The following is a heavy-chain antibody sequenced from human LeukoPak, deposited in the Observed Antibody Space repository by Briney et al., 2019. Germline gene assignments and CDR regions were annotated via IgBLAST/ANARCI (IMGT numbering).Heavy chain of an antibody. CDR3: AREGSGRYVGTGAQS. D-gene: IGHD6-19*01. CDR2: IKEDGSEI. CDR1: GFTFSNYW. V-gene: IGHV3-7*01. J-gene: IGHJ5*02. Sequence: GGSLRLSCAASGFTFSNYWMSWVRQAPGKGLEWVANIKEDGSEIHYVDSVKGRFTISRDNAKNSLHLQMNSLRAEDTSMYYCAREGSGRYVGTGAQSWGRGTLVTVSS.